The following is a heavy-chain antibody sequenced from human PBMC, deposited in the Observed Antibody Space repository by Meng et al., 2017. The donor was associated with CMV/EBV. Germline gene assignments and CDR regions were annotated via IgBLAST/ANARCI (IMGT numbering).Heavy chain of an antibody. CDR2: INHSGST. Sequence: SETLSLTCAVYGGSFSGYYWSWIRQPPGKGLEWIGEINHSGSTNYNPSLKSRVTISVDTSKNQFSLKLSSVTAADTAAYYCARGQGDFWSGYSVYYYYGMDVWGQGTTVTVSS. V-gene: IGHV4-34*01. CDR3: ARGQGDFWSGYSVYYYYGMDV. J-gene: IGHJ6*02. D-gene: IGHD3-3*01. CDR1: GGSFSGYY.